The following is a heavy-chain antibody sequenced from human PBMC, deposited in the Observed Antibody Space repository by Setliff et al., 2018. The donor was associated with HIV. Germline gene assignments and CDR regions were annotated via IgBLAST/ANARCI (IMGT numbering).Heavy chain of an antibody. V-gene: IGHV4-61*02. J-gene: IGHJ6*02. CDR2: IYITGDT. CDR1: GGSINRGTYY. CDR3: ASPKERYYYGSGTNVREYYGMDV. D-gene: IGHD3-10*01. Sequence: PSETLSLTCSVAGGSINRGTYYWTWIRQSAGKGLEWIGRIYITGDTDYNPSLKSRVTISVDTSKNQFSLTLTSVTATDTAVYYCASPKERYYYGSGTNVREYYGMDVWGQGTTVTVSS.